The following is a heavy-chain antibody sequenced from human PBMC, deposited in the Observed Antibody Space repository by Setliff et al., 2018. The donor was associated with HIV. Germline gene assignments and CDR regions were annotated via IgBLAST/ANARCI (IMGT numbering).Heavy chain of an antibody. CDR3: ARDICTSTSCPSGWFDP. V-gene: IGHV4-34*01. Sequence: SETLSLTCAVYGGSFSGYYWSWIRQSPGKGLEWIGEINHSGSTNYSPSLKSRVTISVDTSNNQFSLKLSSVTAADTAMYYCARDICTSTSCPSGWFDPWGQGTLVTVSS. J-gene: IGHJ5*02. CDR1: GGSFSGYY. D-gene: IGHD2-2*01. CDR2: INHSGST.